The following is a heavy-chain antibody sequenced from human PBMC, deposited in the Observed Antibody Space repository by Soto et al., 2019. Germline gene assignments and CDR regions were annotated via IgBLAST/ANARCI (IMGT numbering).Heavy chain of an antibody. CDR1: GFTFSSYS. Sequence: AVGSLRLSCAASGFTFSSYSMNWVRQAPGKGLEWVSSISASSTYIYYADSVKGRFTISRDNAKNSLYLQMNSLRAEDTAVYYCASFGRPLNWGQGTLVTVSS. V-gene: IGHV3-21*01. CDR2: ISASSTYI. CDR3: ASFGRPLN. J-gene: IGHJ4*02. D-gene: IGHD3-16*01.